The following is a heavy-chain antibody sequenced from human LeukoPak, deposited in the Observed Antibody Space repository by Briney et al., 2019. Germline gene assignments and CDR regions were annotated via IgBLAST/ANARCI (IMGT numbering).Heavy chain of an antibody. CDR2: INPSGGKT. CDR3: ARLTVTTPFDY. CDR1: GYTFTRFY. V-gene: IGHV1-46*01. Sequence: ASVKVSCKASGYTFTRFYMHWARQAPGEGLEWMGMINPSGGKTTYAQKFQGRFTVTSDTSTNTVYMQLSSLRSEDTAVYYCARLTVTTPFDYWGQGTLVTVSS. D-gene: IGHD4-17*01. J-gene: IGHJ4*02.